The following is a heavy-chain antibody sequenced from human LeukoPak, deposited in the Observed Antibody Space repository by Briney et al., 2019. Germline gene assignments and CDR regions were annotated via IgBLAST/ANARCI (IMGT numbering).Heavy chain of an antibody. V-gene: IGHV1-18*01. CDR2: ISAYNGNT. CDR1: GYTFTSYG. Sequence: ASVTVSCTASGYTFTSYGISWVRQAPGQGLEWMGWISAYNGNTNYAQKLQGRVTMTTDTSTSTAYMELRSLRSDDTAVYYCARCGYCTNGVCLPSHYYYYGMDVWGQGTTVTVSS. CDR3: ARCGYCTNGVCLPSHYYYYGMDV. J-gene: IGHJ6*02. D-gene: IGHD2-8*01.